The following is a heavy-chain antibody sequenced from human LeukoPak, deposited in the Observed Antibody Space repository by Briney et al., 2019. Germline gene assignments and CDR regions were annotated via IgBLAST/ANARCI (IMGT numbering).Heavy chain of an antibody. CDR3: ARDRHYYDSSGPPGWFDP. J-gene: IGHJ5*02. Sequence: SETLSLTCTVSGGSISSYYWSWIRQPPGKGLEWIGYIYYSGSTNYNPSLKSRVTISVDTSKNQFSLKLSSVTAADTAVYYCARDRHYYDSSGPPGWFDPWGQGTLVTVSS. CDR2: IYYSGST. CDR1: GGSISSYY. D-gene: IGHD3-22*01. V-gene: IGHV4-59*12.